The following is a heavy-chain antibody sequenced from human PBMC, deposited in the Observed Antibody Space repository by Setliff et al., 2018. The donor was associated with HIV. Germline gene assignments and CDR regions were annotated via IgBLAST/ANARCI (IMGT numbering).Heavy chain of an antibody. CDR1: RFTFSNYW. Sequence: GGSLRLSCAASRFTFSNYWMSWVRQAPGKGLEWVANIKQDGSEKFYVDSVKGRFTISRDNAKNSLYLQMNSLRAEDTAVYYCAKDPEYSSSYYFFYMDVWGKGTTVTVSS. D-gene: IGHD6-6*01. CDR3: AKDPEYSSSYYFFYMDV. CDR2: IKQDGSEK. J-gene: IGHJ6*03. V-gene: IGHV3-7*01.